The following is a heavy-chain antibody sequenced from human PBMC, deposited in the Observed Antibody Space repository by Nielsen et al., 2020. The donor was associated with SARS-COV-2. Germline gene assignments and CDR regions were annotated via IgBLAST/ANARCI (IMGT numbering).Heavy chain of an antibody. CDR3: ARDILSSGWSFDY. V-gene: IGHV3-33*01. CDR1: GFTFSSYG. D-gene: IGHD6-19*01. J-gene: IGHJ4*02. CDR2: IYYDGSKK. Sequence: GESLKISCAASGFTFSSYGMHWVRQAPGKGLEWVAIIYYDGSKKYYADSVNGRFTISRDNSKNTLYLQMNSLRGEDTAVYYCARDILSSGWSFDYWGQGTLVTVSS.